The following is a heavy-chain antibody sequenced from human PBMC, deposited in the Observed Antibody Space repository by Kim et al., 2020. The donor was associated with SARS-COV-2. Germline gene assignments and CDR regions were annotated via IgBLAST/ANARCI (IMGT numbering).Heavy chain of an antibody. Sequence: GGSLRLSCAASGFTFSDYYMSWIRQAPGKGLEWVSYISSSGSTIYYADSVKGRFTISRDNAKNSLYLQMNSLRAEDTAVYYCARRKGALRGYSYATAHGVAFDIWGQGTMVTVSS. V-gene: IGHV3-11*01. CDR3: ARRKGALRGYSYATAHGVAFDI. CDR1: GFTFSDYY. J-gene: IGHJ3*02. D-gene: IGHD5-18*01. CDR2: ISSSGSTI.